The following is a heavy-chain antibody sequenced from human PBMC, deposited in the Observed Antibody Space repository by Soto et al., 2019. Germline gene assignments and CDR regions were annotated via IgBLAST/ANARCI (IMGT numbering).Heavy chain of an antibody. CDR3: ARSITGSAYFDY. D-gene: IGHD3-10*01. CDR2: TYYRSKWYH. V-gene: IGHV6-1*01. Sequence: PSQTLSLTCAISGDSVSSNSATWNWIRQSPSRGLQWPGRTYYRSKWYHDYAVSVKSRITINPDTSKNQFSLQLISVTPEDAAVYYCARSITGSAYFDYWGQGTLVTVSS. J-gene: IGHJ4*02. CDR1: GDSVSSNSAT.